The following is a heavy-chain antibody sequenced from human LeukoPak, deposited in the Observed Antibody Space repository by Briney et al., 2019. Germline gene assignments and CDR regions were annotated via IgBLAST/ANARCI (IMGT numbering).Heavy chain of an antibody. CDR3: ARLDGDSLFDY. CDR2: IYYSGST. CDR1: GGSISSSTYY. D-gene: IGHD4-17*01. V-gene: IGHV4-39*01. J-gene: IGHJ4*02. Sequence: SETLSLTCTVSGGSISSSTYYWGWIRQPPGKRLEWIGSIYYSGSTYYNPSLESRVTISVDTSKNQFSLKLSSVTAADTAVYYCARLDGDSLFDYWGQGTLVTVSS.